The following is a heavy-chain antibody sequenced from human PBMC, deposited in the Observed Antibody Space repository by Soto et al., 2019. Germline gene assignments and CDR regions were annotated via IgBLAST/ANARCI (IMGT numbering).Heavy chain of an antibody. CDR2: IVVGSGNT. V-gene: IGHV1-58*02. Sequence: GAPVKVSCKASGFTFTSSAMQWVRQARGQRLEWIGWIVVGSGNTNYAQKFQERVTITRDMSTSTAYMELSSLRSEDTAVYYCAAAPTLPGHDYGETRVGAFDIWGQGTMVTVSS. J-gene: IGHJ3*02. CDR1: GFTFTSSA. D-gene: IGHD4-17*01. CDR3: AAAPTLPGHDYGETRVGAFDI.